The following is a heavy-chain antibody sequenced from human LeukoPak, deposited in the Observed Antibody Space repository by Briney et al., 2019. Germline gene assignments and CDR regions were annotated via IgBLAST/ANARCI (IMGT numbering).Heavy chain of an antibody. J-gene: IGHJ3*02. CDR3: TRSPRDGYHDAFDI. CDR2: IYPGDSET. CDR1: GYTFTTYW. D-gene: IGHD5-24*01. Sequence: PGESLKISCKGSGYTFTTYWIAWVRQMPGEGLEWMGIIYPGDSETRYSPFFQGQVTISADKSITTAYLQWGSLKASDTAMYYCTRSPRDGYHDAFDIWGQGTMVTVFS. V-gene: IGHV5-51*01.